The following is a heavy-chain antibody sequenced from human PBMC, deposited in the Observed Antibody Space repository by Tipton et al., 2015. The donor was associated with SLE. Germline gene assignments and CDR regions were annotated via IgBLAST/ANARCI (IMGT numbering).Heavy chain of an antibody. CDR3: ARERSSPDAFDI. Sequence: RSLRLSCVASGFRFEDYGIHWVRQAPGKGLEWVSGISWNSGSIGYADSVKGRFTISRDNAKNSLYLQMNSLRAEDTAVYYCARERSSPDAFDIWGQGTMVTVSS. CDR1: GFRFEDYG. V-gene: IGHV3-9*01. D-gene: IGHD6-13*01. CDR2: ISWNSGSI. J-gene: IGHJ3*02.